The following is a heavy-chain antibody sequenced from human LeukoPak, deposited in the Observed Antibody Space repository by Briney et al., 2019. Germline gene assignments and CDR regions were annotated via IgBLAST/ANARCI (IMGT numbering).Heavy chain of an antibody. D-gene: IGHD5-24*01. CDR1: GGSISSYY. CDR2: IYTSGST. V-gene: IGHV4-4*07. CDR3: ARGHDGYNYDY. Sequence: SETLSLTCTVSGGSISSYYWSWIRQPAGKGLEWIGRIYTSGSTNYNPSLKSRVTISVDTSKNQFSLKLTSVTAADTALYYCARGHDGYNYDYWGQGTLVTVSS. J-gene: IGHJ4*02.